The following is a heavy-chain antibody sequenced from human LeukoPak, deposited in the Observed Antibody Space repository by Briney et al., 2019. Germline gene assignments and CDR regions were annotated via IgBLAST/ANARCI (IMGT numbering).Heavy chain of an antibody. D-gene: IGHD3-3*01. CDR1: GYTFTIYA. J-gene: IGHJ4*02. Sequence: ASVKVCCKASGYTFTIYAMNWVRQAPVQGLERMGWIGAYNGNTNYAQKLQGRVTMTTDTSTSTAYMELRSLRSDDTAVYYCARDSGGSFYDFWSGYPQYYFDYWGQGALVTVSS. V-gene: IGHV1-18*01. CDR2: IGAYNGNT. CDR3: ARDSGGSFYDFWSGYPQYYFDY.